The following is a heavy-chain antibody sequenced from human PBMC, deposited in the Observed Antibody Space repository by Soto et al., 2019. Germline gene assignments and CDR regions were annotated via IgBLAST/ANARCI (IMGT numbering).Heavy chain of an antibody. J-gene: IGHJ5*02. CDR1: GYSFTNYG. CDR3: ARLTANWFDP. V-gene: IGHV1-18*01. Sequence: ASVKVSCKASGYSFTNYGITWVRQAPGQGFEWMGWISAYNGNTNYAQKLQGRVTMTTDTSTSTAYMELRSLRSDDTAVYYCARLTANWFDPWGQGTLVTVSS. CDR2: ISAYNGNT.